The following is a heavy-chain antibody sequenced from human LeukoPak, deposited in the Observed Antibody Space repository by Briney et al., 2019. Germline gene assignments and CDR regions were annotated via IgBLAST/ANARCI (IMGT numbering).Heavy chain of an antibody. V-gene: IGHV1-18*01. D-gene: IGHD2-2*01. J-gene: IGHJ3*02. CDR3: ARDCSSPSCHGFDAFDI. CDR1: GGTFSSYA. Sequence: RGSVNVSCKASGGTFSSYAISWVGQAAGQGLKGMGWISAYNGKTNYAQKLHGRVTMTTDTSTSTAYMQMRSLRSDDTAVYYCARDCSSPSCHGFDAFDIWGQGTLVTVSS. CDR2: ISAYNGKT.